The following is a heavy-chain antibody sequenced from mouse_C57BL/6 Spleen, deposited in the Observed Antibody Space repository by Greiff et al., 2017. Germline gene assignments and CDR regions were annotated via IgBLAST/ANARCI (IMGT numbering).Heavy chain of an antibody. CDR3: ARCLTGTAWFAY. J-gene: IGHJ3*01. CDR1: GYTFTSYW. Sequence: QVQLQQPGAELVMPGASVKLSCKASGYTFTSYWMHWVKQRPGQGLEWIGEIDPSDSYTNYNQKFKGKSTLTVDKSSSTAYMQLSSLTSEDSAVYYCARCLTGTAWFAYWGQGTLVTVSA. D-gene: IGHD4-1*01. V-gene: IGHV1-69*01. CDR2: IDPSDSYT.